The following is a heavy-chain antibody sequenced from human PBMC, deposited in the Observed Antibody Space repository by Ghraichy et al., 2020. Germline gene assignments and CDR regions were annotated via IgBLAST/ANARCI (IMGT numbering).Heavy chain of an antibody. D-gene: IGHD6-19*01. J-gene: IGHJ4*02. CDR1: GFTFNNYA. Sequence: GESLNISCAASGFTFNNYALAWVRQAPGKGLEWVSAISGSGGSTFYADSVKGRFTISRDNSMNTLSLQMNGLRAEDTAVYYCAKDRYSSGWQITSLGDWGQGSLVTVSA. CDR3: AKDRYSSGWQITSLGD. CDR2: ISGSGGST. V-gene: IGHV3-23*01.